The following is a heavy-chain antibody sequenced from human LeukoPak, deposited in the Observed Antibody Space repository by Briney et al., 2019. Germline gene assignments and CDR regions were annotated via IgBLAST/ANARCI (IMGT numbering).Heavy chain of an antibody. Sequence: SETLSLTCTVSGYSISSGYYWGWIRQPPGKGLEWIGSIYHSGTTYYTPSLKSRVTISVDTSKNQFSLNLSSVTAADTAVYYCARVITIFGVVTNFDYWGQGTLVTVSS. CDR2: IYHSGTT. CDR1: GYSISSGYY. J-gene: IGHJ4*02. V-gene: IGHV4-38-2*02. CDR3: ARVITIFGVVTNFDY. D-gene: IGHD3-3*01.